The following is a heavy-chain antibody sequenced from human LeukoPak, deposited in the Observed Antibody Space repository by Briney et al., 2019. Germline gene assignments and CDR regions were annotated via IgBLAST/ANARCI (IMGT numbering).Heavy chain of an antibody. V-gene: IGHV3-7*01. CDR1: GFTFSNFW. J-gene: IGHJ4*02. CDR3: TTSDESSGSD. CDR2: INQDGSGK. Sequence: GGSLRLSCAASGFTFSNFWMSWVRQAPGKGLEWLANINQDGSGKYYVDSVKGRFTISRDNAKNSLYQEMNSLRGEDTAVYYCTTSDESSGSDWGQGTLVTVSS. D-gene: IGHD3-22*01.